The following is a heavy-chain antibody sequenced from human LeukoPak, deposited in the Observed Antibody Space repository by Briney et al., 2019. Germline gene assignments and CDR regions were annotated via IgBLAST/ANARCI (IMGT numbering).Heavy chain of an antibody. CDR1: GFTFANYA. V-gene: IGHV3-23*01. Sequence: PGGSLRLSCAASGFTFANYAMSWVRQGPGKGVEWVSTISGSGGSTYYADSVKGRFTLSRDNSKNTLFLQMNSLRADDTAVYFCAKDQKSIAATGYDYWGQGTLVTVSS. J-gene: IGHJ4*02. CDR2: ISGSGGST. D-gene: IGHD6-13*01. CDR3: AKDQKSIAATGYDY.